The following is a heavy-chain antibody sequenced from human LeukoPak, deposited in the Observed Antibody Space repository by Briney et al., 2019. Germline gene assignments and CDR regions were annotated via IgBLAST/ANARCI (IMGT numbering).Heavy chain of an antibody. CDR1: GFTFSSYW. D-gene: IGHD3-16*01. CDR3: ARGGGPPEALGDTFDI. CDR2: INSDGSGA. V-gene: IGHV3-74*01. Sequence: GGSLRLSCAASGFTFSSYWMHWVRRAPGKGLVWVSRINSDGSGASYADSVKGRFTISRDKAKNTLYLQMNSLRAEDTAVYYCARGGGPPEALGDTFDIWGEGTMVTVS. J-gene: IGHJ3*02.